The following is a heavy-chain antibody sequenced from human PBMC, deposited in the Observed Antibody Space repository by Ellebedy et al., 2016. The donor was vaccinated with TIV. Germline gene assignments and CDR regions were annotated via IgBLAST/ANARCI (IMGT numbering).Heavy chain of an antibody. V-gene: IGHV3-30*04. CDR3: ATTPSDSSAWFDY. Sequence: GGSLRLSCAASGFTFSSYAMHWVRQAPGKGLEWVAVISYDGSNKYYADSVKGRFTISRDNSKNTLDLQMNSLRAEDTAVYYCATTPSDSSAWFDYWGQGTLVTVSS. J-gene: IGHJ5*01. CDR1: GFTFSSYA. CDR2: ISYDGSNK. D-gene: IGHD6-19*01.